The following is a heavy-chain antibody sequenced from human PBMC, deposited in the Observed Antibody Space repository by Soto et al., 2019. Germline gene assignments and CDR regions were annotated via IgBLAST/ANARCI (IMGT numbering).Heavy chain of an antibody. Sequence: GGSLRLSCAASGFTFSSYAMSWVRQAPGKGLEWVSAISGSGGSTYYADPVKGRFTISRDNSKNTLYLQMNSLRAEDTAVYYCAKGEGGKDYGDYVGYYYFDYWGQGTLVTVSS. CDR1: GFTFSSYA. V-gene: IGHV3-23*01. CDR3: AKGEGGKDYGDYVGYYYFDY. D-gene: IGHD4-17*01. J-gene: IGHJ4*02. CDR2: ISGSGGST.